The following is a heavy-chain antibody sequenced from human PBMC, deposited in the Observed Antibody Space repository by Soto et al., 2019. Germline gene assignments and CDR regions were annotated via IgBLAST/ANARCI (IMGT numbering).Heavy chain of an antibody. J-gene: IGHJ4*02. Sequence: ASVEVSCKASGYTFTSYYMHWVRQAPGQGLEWMGIINPSGGSTSYAQKFQGRVTMTRDTSTSTVYMELSSLRSEDTAVYYCARDGVVGATISPADYWGQGTLVTVSS. CDR3: ARDGVVGATISPADY. CDR2: INPSGGST. V-gene: IGHV1-46*01. CDR1: GYTFTSYY. D-gene: IGHD1-26*01.